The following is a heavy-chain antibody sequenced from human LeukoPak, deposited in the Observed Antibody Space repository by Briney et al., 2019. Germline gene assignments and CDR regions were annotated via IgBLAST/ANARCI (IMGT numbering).Heavy chain of an antibody. CDR2: ISGSGGIT. V-gene: IGHV3-23*01. CDR3: AMVRGDGYDSSGYYI. CDR1: GITFSSYA. J-gene: IGHJ3*02. D-gene: IGHD3-22*01. Sequence: GGSLRLSCAASGITFSSYAMSWVRQAPGKGLEWVSGISGSGGITYYADSVKGRFTISRDNSKNTLSLQMNSLRAEDTAVYYCAMVRGDGYDSSGYYIWGQGTMVTVSS.